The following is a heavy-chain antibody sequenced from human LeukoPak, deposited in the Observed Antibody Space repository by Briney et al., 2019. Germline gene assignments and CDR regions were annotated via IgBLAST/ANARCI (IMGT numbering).Heavy chain of an antibody. CDR3: ARGPYSYDSSGAFDI. Sequence: SQTLSLTCTVSGDSISSGDYYWSWIRQPAGKGLEWIGRISSSGSTNYNPSLKSRVTISVDTSKNQFSLRLSSVTAADTAVYFCARGPYSYDSSGAFDIWGQGTMVTVSS. CDR1: GDSISSGDYY. V-gene: IGHV4-61*02. CDR2: ISSSGST. D-gene: IGHD3-22*01. J-gene: IGHJ3*02.